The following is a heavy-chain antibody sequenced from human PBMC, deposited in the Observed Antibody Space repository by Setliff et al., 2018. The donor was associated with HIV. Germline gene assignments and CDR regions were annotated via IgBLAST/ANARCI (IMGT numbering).Heavy chain of an antibody. Sequence: GGSLRLSCAASGFTFRNYGMHWVRQAPGKGLEWVGRIKSQRDGGTIDYAAPVKGRFTISRDDSKNTLSLQMNSLRVEDTAVYYCARDFYSSTSGAVPDWGQGTAVTVSS. CDR3: ARDFYSSTSGAVPD. CDR2: IKSQRDGGTI. J-gene: IGHJ6*02. V-gene: IGHV3-15*01. D-gene: IGHD6-6*01. CDR1: GFTFRNYG.